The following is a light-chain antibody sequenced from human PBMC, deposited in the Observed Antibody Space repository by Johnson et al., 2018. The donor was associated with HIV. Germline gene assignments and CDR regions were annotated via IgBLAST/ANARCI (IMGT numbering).Light chain of an antibody. Sequence: QSVLTQPPSVSAAPGQKVTISCSGSSSNSGNNYVSWYQQLPGTAPKLLIYENNKRPPGIPDRFSASKSGTSATLGITGLQTGDEADYYCGTWDSSLSAHYVFGTGTKITVL. CDR2: ENN. CDR3: GTWDSSLSAHYV. CDR1: SSNSGNNY. V-gene: IGLV1-51*02. J-gene: IGLJ1*01.